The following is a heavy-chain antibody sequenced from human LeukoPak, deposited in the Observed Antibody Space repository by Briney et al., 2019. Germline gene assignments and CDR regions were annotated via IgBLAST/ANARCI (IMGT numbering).Heavy chain of an antibody. CDR2: ISPYNGNT. J-gene: IGHJ4*02. CDR3: ARDRAVVVAATDY. CDR1: GYTFTTYG. Sequence: ASVKVSCQASGYTFTTYGISWVRQAPGQGLEWMGWISPYNGNTNYAQKLQGRVTMTTDTSTSTAYMELRSLRPDDTAVYYCARDRAVVVAATDYWGQGTLVTVSS. V-gene: IGHV1-18*01. D-gene: IGHD2-15*01.